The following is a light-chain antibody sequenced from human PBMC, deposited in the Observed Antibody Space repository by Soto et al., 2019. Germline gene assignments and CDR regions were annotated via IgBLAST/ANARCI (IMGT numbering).Light chain of an antibody. J-gene: IGKJ1*01. V-gene: IGKV3-20*01. CDR3: QQYGSSPPT. CDR2: GAS. Sequence: EIVLTQSPGTLSLSPGERATLSCRASQSVSSNYLAWYQRKPAHAPRLLIYGASNRATDIPSRFSGSGSGTDFTLTITRLEPEDFVVYYCQQYGSSPPTFGQGTKVDI. CDR1: QSVSSNY.